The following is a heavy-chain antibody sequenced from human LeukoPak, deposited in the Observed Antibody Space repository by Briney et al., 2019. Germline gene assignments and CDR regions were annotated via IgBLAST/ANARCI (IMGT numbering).Heavy chain of an antibody. CDR1: GFTISSYE. D-gene: IGHD3-3*01. CDR3: ARDYGAGVVNNDAFDI. CDR2: ISSSGSTI. Sequence: GGSLRLSCAASGFTISSYEMNWVRQAPGKGLEWVSYISSSGSTIYYADSVKGRFTISRDNAKNSLYLQMNSLRAEDTAVYYCARDYGAGVVNNDAFDIWGQGTMVTVSS. V-gene: IGHV3-48*03. J-gene: IGHJ3*02.